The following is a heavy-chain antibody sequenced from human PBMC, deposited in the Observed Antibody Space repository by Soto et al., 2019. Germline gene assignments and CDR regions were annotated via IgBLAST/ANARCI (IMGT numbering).Heavy chain of an antibody. J-gene: IGHJ6*02. CDR1: GGSISSDGYY. Sequence: QVQLQESGPGLVKPSQTLSLTCTVSGGSISSDGYYWSWIRQHPGKGLEGIGYIYYSGSTYYNPSLMSRVTISVDSSKNLSALKLSSVTVAYSAVCYCARVCGGDCHYGMDVRGQGTTVTVSS. CDR3: ARVCGGDCHYGMDV. D-gene: IGHD2-21*02. CDR2: IYYSGST. V-gene: IGHV4-31*03.